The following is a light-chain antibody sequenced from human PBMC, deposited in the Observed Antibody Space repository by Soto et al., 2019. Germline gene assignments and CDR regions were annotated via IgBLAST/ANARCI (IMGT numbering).Light chain of an antibody. J-gene: IGLJ2*01. CDR3: QSSDSSLSGPVV. Sequence: QSVLTQPPSVSGAPGQRVTISCTGSSSNIGAGYDVHWYQQLPGTAPKLLIYGNSNRPSGVPDRFSGSKSGTSASLAITGLQDEDEDDYYCQSSDSSLSGPVVFGGGTKLTVL. V-gene: IGLV1-40*01. CDR2: GNS. CDR1: SSNIGAGYD.